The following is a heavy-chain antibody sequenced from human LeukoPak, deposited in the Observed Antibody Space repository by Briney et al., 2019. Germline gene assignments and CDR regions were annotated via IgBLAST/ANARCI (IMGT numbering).Heavy chain of an antibody. CDR1: GGSISSGTYY. CDR3: ARGADRLDY. J-gene: IGHJ4*02. Sequence: SQTLSLTCTVSGGSISSGTYYWSWIRQPAGKGLEWIGRFYTSGSTNYNPSLKSRVTISVDTSKNQFSLKLSSVTAADTAVYYCARGADRLDYWGQGTLVTVSS. V-gene: IGHV4-61*02. CDR2: FYTSGST.